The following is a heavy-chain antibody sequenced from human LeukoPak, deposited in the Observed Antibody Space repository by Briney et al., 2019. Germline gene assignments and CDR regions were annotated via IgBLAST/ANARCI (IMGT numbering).Heavy chain of an antibody. CDR2: IIPIFGTA. J-gene: IGHJ4*02. V-gene: IGHV1-69*05. Sequence: ASVKVSCKASGGTFSSYAISWVRQAPGQGLEWMGGIIPIFGTANYAQKLQGRVTITTDESTSTAYMELSSLRSEDTAVYYCARGTGTTILFDYWGQGTLVTVSS. CDR3: ARGTGTTILFDY. CDR1: GGTFSSYA. D-gene: IGHD1-7*01.